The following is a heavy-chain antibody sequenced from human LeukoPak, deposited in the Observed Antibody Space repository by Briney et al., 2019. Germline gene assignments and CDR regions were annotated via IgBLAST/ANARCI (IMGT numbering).Heavy chain of an antibody. Sequence: KPSETLSLTCTVSGGSISGSNYYWVWIRQPPGKGLEWIGTIYYSGSTYYNPSLKSRVTISVDTSKNQFSLNLNSVSAADTAVYYCARSDSSSSIVLGSYYGMDVWGQGTTVAVSS. CDR3: ARSDSSSSIVLGSYYGMDV. CDR1: GGSISGSNYY. CDR2: IYYSGST. D-gene: IGHD6-6*01. V-gene: IGHV4-39*01. J-gene: IGHJ6*02.